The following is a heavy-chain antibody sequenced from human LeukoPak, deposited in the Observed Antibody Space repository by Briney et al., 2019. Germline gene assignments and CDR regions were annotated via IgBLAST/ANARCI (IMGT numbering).Heavy chain of an antibody. D-gene: IGHD3-10*01. V-gene: IGHV1-69*05. CDR1: GGTFSSYA. CDR2: IIPIFGTA. Sequence: GSSVKVSCKASGGTFSSYAISWVRQAPGQGLEWMGGIIPIFGTANYAQKFQGRVTITTDESTSTAYMELSSLRSEDTAVYYCARNMVRGVIRPTYFDYWGQGTLVTVPS. J-gene: IGHJ4*02. CDR3: ARNMVRGVIRPTYFDY.